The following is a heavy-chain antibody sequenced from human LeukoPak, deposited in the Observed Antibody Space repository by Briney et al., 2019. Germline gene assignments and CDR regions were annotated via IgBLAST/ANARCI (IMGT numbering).Heavy chain of an antibody. V-gene: IGHV3-30*04. J-gene: IGHJ4*02. Sequence: PGGSLRLSCAASGFTFSNYAVHWVRQAPGKGLEWVSVISYEGSKKYYADSVKGRFTISRDNSKNTVHLQMNSLSTEDTAVYYCAKDRAEATRRSLDYWGQGTLVTVSS. D-gene: IGHD1-26*01. CDR1: GFTFSNYA. CDR2: ISYEGSKK. CDR3: AKDRAEATRRSLDY.